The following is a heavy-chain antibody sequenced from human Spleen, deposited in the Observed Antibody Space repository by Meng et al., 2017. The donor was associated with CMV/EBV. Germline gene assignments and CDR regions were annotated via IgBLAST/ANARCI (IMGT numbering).Heavy chain of an antibody. CDR1: GFIFSSYD. CDR2: ITNGSGSI. CDR3: AREKECSSTIWQFDLYYYYGMDV. Sequence: GGSLRLSCAASGFIFSSYDMTWVRQAPGKGLEWVSSITNGSGSIYYADSVNGRFTVSRDNARNSLYLQMNSLRAEDTAVYYCAREKECSSTIWQFDLYYYYGMDVWGQGTTVTVSS. D-gene: IGHD2-2*01. V-gene: IGHV3-21*01. J-gene: IGHJ6*02.